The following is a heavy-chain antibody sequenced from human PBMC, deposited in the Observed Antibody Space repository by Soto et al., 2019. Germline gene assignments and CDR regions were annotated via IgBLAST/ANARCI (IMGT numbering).Heavy chain of an antibody. CDR3: ARDAVNGDGLWLVGY. J-gene: IGHJ4*02. D-gene: IGHD4-17*01. CDR2: IDNSKS. CDR1: GVTIGDYS. Sequence: GGLLILWCGAAGVTIGDYSMSWVSQAPGRGLEWVSSIDNSKSFYADSVKGRFTISRDNSTSTLSLQMNSLRAEDTALYYCARDAVNGDGLWLVGYWGQGTLVTVSS. V-gene: IGHV3-23*01.